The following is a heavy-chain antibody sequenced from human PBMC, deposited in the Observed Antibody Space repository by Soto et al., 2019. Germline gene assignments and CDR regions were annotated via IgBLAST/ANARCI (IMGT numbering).Heavy chain of an antibody. J-gene: IGHJ5*02. CDR3: AREMVCGSSWYRVGPDWFDP. D-gene: IGHD6-13*01. V-gene: IGHV3-7*03. CDR1: GFTFSSYW. CDR2: IKQDGSEK. Sequence: GGSLRLSCAASGFTFSSYWMSWVRQAPGKGLEWVANIKQDGSEKYYVDSVKGRFTISRDNAKNSLYLQMNSLRAEDTAVYYCAREMVCGSSWYRVGPDWFDPWGQGTLVTVSS.